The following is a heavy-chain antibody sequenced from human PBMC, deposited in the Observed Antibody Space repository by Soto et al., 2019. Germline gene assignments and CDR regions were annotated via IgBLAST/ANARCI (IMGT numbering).Heavy chain of an antibody. CDR3: ARGAAALDY. V-gene: IGHV1-69*13. J-gene: IGHJ4*02. D-gene: IGHD6-13*01. CDR2: IIPIFGTA. CDR1: GYTFTSYY. Sequence: GASVKVSCKASGYTFTSYYMHWVRQAPGQGLEWMGGIIPIFGTANYAQKFQGRVTITGDESTSTAYMELSSLRSEDTAVYYCARGAAALDYWGQGTLVTVSS.